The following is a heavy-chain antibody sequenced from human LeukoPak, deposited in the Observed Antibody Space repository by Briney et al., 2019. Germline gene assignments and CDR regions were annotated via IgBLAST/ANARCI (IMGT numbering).Heavy chain of an antibody. CDR2: INHSGST. CDR1: GGSFSGYY. CDR3: ARGRHSSSWYSTPRYFDY. J-gene: IGHJ4*02. D-gene: IGHD6-13*01. Sequence: PSETLSLTCAVYGGSFSGYYWSWIRQPPGKGLEWIGEINHSGSTNYNPSLKSRVTISVDTSKNQFSLKLSSVTAADTAVYYCARGRHSSSWYSTPRYFDYWGQGTLVTVSS. V-gene: IGHV4-34*01.